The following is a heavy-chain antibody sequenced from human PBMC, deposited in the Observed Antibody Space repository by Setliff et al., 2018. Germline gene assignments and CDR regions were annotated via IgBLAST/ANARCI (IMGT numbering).Heavy chain of an antibody. CDR3: ARVESMVRGKNILRHFDY. D-gene: IGHD3-10*01. Sequence: ASVKVSCKASGYTFSNYGVTWVRQAPGQGLEWMGWVTVYNGNTKYAQNLQGRLTLTTDISTSTAYMELGSLTADDTAVYYCARVESMVRGKNILRHFDYWGQGIQVTVS. CDR2: VTVYNGNT. J-gene: IGHJ4*02. CDR1: GYTFSNYG. V-gene: IGHV1-18*01.